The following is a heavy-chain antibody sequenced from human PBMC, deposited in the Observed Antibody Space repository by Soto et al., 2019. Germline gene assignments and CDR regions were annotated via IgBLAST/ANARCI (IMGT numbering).Heavy chain of an antibody. CDR1: GFSLNNVW. CDR3: KAYYDLGGGNTPL. J-gene: IGHJ4*02. Sequence: EVQLVESGGGLVKPGGSLGLSCGASGFSLNNVWMHWVRQAPGRGLEWVGRIKSKADGETTDYAETVKGRFTVSRDDSKNTVYLQMNSVKAEESAVYYRKAYYDLGGGNTPLWGQGTRVNVSS. CDR2: IKSKADGETT. V-gene: IGHV3-15*07. D-gene: IGHD3-3*01.